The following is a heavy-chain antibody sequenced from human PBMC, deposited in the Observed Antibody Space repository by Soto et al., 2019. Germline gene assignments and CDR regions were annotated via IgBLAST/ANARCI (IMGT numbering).Heavy chain of an antibody. J-gene: IGHJ6*02. D-gene: IGHD3-16*01. CDR2: INGYNGNT. CDR1: GYTFSTYG. CDR3: ARMGDVPYYYYGMDV. Sequence: QVQLVQSGAEVKKPGASVKVSCKASGYTFSTYGISWVRQAPGQGLEWMGWINGYNGNTNYAPEVQGRITLTTDTSTTTAYMELRSLRSDDTAVYYCARMGDVPYYYYGMDVWGQGTPVTVSS. V-gene: IGHV1-18*01.